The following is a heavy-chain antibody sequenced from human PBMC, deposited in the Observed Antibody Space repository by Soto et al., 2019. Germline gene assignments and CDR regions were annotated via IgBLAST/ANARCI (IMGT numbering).Heavy chain of an antibody. D-gene: IGHD3-3*01. Sequence: GGSLRLSCAASGFTFSSYSMNWVRQAPGKGLEWVSSISSSSSYIYYADSVKGRFTISRDNAKNSLYLQMNSLRAEDTAVYYCARVFGYDFWSGITNWSWLWFDPWGQGTLVTVSS. CDR3: ARVFGYDFWSGITNWSWLWFDP. CDR2: ISSSSSYI. J-gene: IGHJ5*02. V-gene: IGHV3-21*01. CDR1: GFTFSSYS.